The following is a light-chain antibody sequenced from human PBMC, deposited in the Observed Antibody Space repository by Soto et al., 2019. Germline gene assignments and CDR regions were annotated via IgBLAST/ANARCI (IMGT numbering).Light chain of an antibody. J-gene: IGLJ6*01. CDR2: EIN. Sequence: QSVLTQPPSASGSPGQSITISCTGTSSDVGAFNYVSWYQQHPGKAPKLMIFEINKRPSGVPDRFSGSKSGNSASLTVSGLQTEDEADYYCSSYAASNIDVFGSGTKLTVX. V-gene: IGLV2-8*01. CDR1: SSDVGAFNY. CDR3: SSYAASNIDV.